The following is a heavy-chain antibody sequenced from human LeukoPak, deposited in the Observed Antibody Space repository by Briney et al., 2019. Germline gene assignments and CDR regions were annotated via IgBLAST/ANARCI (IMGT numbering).Heavy chain of an antibody. V-gene: IGHV4-34*01. J-gene: IGHJ4*02. Sequence: SETLSLTCAVYGGSFSGYYWSWIRQPPGKGLEWIGEINHSGSTNYNPSLKSRVTISVDTSKNQFSLKLSSVTAADTAVYYCARGARRGIVVVPAATKYHFDYWGQGTLVTVSS. CDR2: INHSGST. CDR1: GGSFSGYY. D-gene: IGHD2-2*01. CDR3: ARGARRGIVVVPAATKYHFDY.